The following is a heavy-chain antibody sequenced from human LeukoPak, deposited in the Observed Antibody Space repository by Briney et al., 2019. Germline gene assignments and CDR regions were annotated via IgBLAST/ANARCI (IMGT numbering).Heavy chain of an antibody. D-gene: IGHD3-9*01. CDR3: ARVDYDILTGYYPFDY. Sequence: GASVKVSCKASGYTFIGYYMHWVRQAPGQGLEWMGWINPNSGGTNYAQKFQGRVTMTRDTSISTAYMELSRLRSDDTAVYYCARVDYDILTGYYPFDYWGQGTLVTVSS. CDR2: INPNSGGT. J-gene: IGHJ4*02. CDR1: GYTFIGYY. V-gene: IGHV1-2*02.